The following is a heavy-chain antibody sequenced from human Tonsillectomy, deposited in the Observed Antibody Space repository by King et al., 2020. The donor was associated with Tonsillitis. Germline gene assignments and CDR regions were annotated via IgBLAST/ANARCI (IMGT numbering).Heavy chain of an antibody. CDR2: IYYSGST. CDR1: GGSISSYY. Sequence: QLQESGPGLVKPSETLSLTCTVSGGSISSYYWSWIRQPPGKGLEWIGYIYYSGSTNYNPSLKSRVTISVDTSKNQFSLKLSPVTAADTAVYYCARDQNYYDSSGYYRGGFDYWGQGTLVTVSS. V-gene: IGHV4-59*01. D-gene: IGHD3-22*01. CDR3: ARDQNYYDSSGYYRGGFDY. J-gene: IGHJ4*02.